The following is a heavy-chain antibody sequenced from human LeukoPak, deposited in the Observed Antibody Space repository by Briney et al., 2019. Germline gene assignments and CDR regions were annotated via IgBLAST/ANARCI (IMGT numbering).Heavy chain of an antibody. CDR2: ISYDGSNK. Sequence: GRSLRLSCAASGFTFSSYGMHWVRQAPGKGLEWVAVISYDGSNKYYADSVKGRFTISRDNSKNTTYLQMNSLRAEDTAVYYCAKTQWHRTYYDILTGYGVGYYYYMDVWGKGTTVTVSS. V-gene: IGHV3-30*18. D-gene: IGHD3-9*01. CDR1: GFTFSSYG. CDR3: AKTQWHRTYYDILTGYGVGYYYYMDV. J-gene: IGHJ6*03.